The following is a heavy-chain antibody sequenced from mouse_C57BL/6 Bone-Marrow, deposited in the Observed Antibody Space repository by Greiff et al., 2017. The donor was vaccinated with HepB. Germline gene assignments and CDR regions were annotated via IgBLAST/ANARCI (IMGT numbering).Heavy chain of an antibody. D-gene: IGHD3-2*02. Sequence: QVQLQQPGTELVKPGASVKLSCKASGYTFTSYWMHWVKQRPGQGLEWIGNINPSNGGTNYNEKFKSKATLTVDKSSSTAYMQLSSLTSEDSSVYYCADSSGYGDAMDYWGQGTSVTVSS. CDR3: ADSSGYGDAMDY. J-gene: IGHJ4*01. CDR1: GYTFTSYW. V-gene: IGHV1-53*01. CDR2: INPSNGGT.